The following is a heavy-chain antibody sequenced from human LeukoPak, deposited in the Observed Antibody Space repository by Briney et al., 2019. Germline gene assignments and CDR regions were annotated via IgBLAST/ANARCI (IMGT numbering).Heavy chain of an antibody. CDR3: ARGYCSSTSCYAWFDP. Sequence: ASVKVSCKASVYTFTLYYMHWVRQAPGQGLGWMGTINPSGGSTHYAQRFQGRVTMTRDTSTSTVDMELSSLRSEDTAVYYCARGYCSSTSCYAWFDPWGQGTLVTVSS. D-gene: IGHD2-2*01. J-gene: IGHJ5*02. CDR1: VYTFTLYY. CDR2: INPSGGST. V-gene: IGHV1-46*01.